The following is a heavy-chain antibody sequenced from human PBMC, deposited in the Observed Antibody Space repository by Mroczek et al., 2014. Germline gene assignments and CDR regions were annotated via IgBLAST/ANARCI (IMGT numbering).Heavy chain of an antibody. V-gene: IGHV4-30-4*01. J-gene: IGHJ4*02. CDR1: GGSISSGDYY. D-gene: IGHD3-10*01. CDR3: ARTLWFGELRHGFDY. Sequence: KESGPGLVKPSQTLSLTCTVSGGSISSGDYYWSWIRQPPGKGLEWIGYIYYSGSTYYNPSLKSRVTISVDTSKNQFSLKLSSVTAADTAVYYCARTLWFGELRHGFDYWGQGTLVTVSS. CDR2: IYYSGST.